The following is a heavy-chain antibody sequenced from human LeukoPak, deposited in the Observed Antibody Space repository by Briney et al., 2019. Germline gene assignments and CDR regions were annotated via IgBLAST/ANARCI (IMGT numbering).Heavy chain of an antibody. Sequence: SETLSLTCTVSGGSISSGSYYWSWIRQPAGKGLEWIGRIYTSGSTNYNPSLKSRVTISVDTSKSQFSLELSSVTAADTAVYYCARDGTYYYDSSGPPTNFDIWGQGTMVTVSS. D-gene: IGHD3-22*01. V-gene: IGHV4-61*02. CDR2: IYTSGST. CDR3: ARDGTYYYDSSGPPTNFDI. J-gene: IGHJ3*02. CDR1: GGSISSGSYY.